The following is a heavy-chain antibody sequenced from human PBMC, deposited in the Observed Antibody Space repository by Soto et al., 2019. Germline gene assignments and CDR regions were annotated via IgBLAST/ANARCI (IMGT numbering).Heavy chain of an antibody. J-gene: IGHJ5*02. CDR2: IIPILGIA. CDR1: GGTFSSYT. CDR3: ARGPTVTNNWFDP. D-gene: IGHD4-4*01. V-gene: IGHV1-69*02. Sequence: SVKVSCKASGGTFSSYTISWVRQAPGQGLEWMGRIIPILGIANYAQKFQGRVTITADKSTSTAYMELSSLRSEDTAVYYCARGPTVTNNWFDPWGQGTLVTVSS.